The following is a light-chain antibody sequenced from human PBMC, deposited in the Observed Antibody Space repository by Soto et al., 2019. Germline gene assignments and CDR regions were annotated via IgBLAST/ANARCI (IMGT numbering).Light chain of an antibody. J-gene: IGKJ5*01. V-gene: IGKV1-39*01. CDR2: GAS. CDR1: QSISNF. CDR3: QQTDNFPLT. Sequence: DIQMTQSPSSLSASVGDRVTITCRTSQSISNFLNWYQQKPGKAPKLLIYGASSLQSGVPSRFSGGGSGTDFTLTISSLQPEDFATCYCQQTDNFPLTFGQGTRLEI.